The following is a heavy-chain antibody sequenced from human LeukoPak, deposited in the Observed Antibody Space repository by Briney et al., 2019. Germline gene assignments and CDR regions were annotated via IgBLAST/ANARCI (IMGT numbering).Heavy chain of an antibody. Sequence: GGSLRLSCAASGFTFSSYGMHRVREAPGKGLEWVAVISYDGSNKYYADSVKGRFTISRDNSKNTVYLQMNSLRAEETAVYYCAKDREGTTFDNWGQGTLVTVSS. CDR1: GFTFSSYG. D-gene: IGHD1-7*01. CDR2: ISYDGSNK. V-gene: IGHV3-30*18. CDR3: AKDREGTTFDN. J-gene: IGHJ4*02.